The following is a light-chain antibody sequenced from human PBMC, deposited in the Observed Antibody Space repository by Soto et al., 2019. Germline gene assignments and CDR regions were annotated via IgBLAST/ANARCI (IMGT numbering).Light chain of an antibody. J-gene: IGLJ1*01. CDR3: AAWDDSLSGYV. CDR2: RNN. Sequence: HSALTQPPSASGTPGQRVTISCSGSSSNIGSNYVYWYQQLPGTAPKLLIYRNNQRPSGVPDRFSGSKSGTSASLAISGLRSEDEADYYCAAWDDSLSGYVFGNGTKVTVL. V-gene: IGLV1-47*01. CDR1: SSNIGSNY.